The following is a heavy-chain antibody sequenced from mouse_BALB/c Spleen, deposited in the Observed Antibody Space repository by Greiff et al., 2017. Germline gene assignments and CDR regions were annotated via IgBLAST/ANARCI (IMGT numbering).Heavy chain of an antibody. V-gene: IGHV5-6*02. D-gene: IGHD2-1*01. CDR1: GFTFSSYG. Sequence: EVMLVESGGDLVKPGGSLKLSCAASGFTFSSYGMSWVRQTPDKRLEWVATISSGGSYTYYPDSVKGRFPISRDNAKNTLYLQMSSLKSEDTAMYYCARQNYGNSFAYWGQGTLVTVSA. CDR2: ISSGGSYT. J-gene: IGHJ3*01. CDR3: ARQNYGNSFAY.